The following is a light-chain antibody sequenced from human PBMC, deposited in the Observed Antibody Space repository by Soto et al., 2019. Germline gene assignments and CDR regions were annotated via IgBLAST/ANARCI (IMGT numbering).Light chain of an antibody. Sequence: EIVLTQSPGTLSLSPGGRATLSRRASQSVSTDFLAWYQQKPGQAPRLLIYAASTRATGIPDRFSGSGSGTDFTLTISRLEPEDFAVYFCQQYGSSPFTFAGGTKVDIK. CDR1: QSVSTDF. J-gene: IGKJ4*01. V-gene: IGKV3-20*01. CDR2: AAS. CDR3: QQYGSSPFT.